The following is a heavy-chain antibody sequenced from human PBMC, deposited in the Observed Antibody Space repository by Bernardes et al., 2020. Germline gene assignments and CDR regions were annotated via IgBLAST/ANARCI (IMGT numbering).Heavy chain of an antibody. J-gene: IGHJ2*01. Sequence: SETLSLTCAVYGGSFSGYYWSWIRQPPGKGLEWIGEINHSGSTNYNASLKSRVTISVDTSTNQFSLKLSSVTAADTAVYYCARAGSDYGDPTEYFDLWGRGTLVTVSS. CDR2: INHSGST. CDR1: GGSFSGYY. D-gene: IGHD4-17*01. V-gene: IGHV4-34*01. CDR3: ARAGSDYGDPTEYFDL.